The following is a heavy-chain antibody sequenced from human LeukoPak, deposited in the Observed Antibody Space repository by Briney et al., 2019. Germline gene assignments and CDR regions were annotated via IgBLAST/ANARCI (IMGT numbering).Heavy chain of an antibody. CDR1: GFTFSSYS. J-gene: IGHJ4*02. CDR2: ISSSSSTI. Sequence: PGGSLRLSCAASGFTFSSYSMNWVRQAPGKGLEWVSYISSSSSTIYYADSVKGRFTISRDNAKNSLYLQMNSLRAEDTAVYYCARATVTTIFPWHYYDSSGYYLGYWGQGTLVTVSS. CDR3: ARATVTTIFPWHYYDSSGYYLGY. V-gene: IGHV3-48*01. D-gene: IGHD3-22*01.